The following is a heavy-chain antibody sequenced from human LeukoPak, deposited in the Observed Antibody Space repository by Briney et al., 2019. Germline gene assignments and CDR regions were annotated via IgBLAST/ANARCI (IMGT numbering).Heavy chain of an antibody. J-gene: IGHJ4*02. CDR2: ISSNGGST. CDR1: GFIFSSYS. Sequence: GGSLRLSCAASGFIFSSYSMHWVRQAPGKGLEYVSAISSNGGSTYYANSVKGRFTISRDNSKNTLYLQMGSLRAEDMALYYCARDLIPAVSWGSGYDGLGYWGQGTLVTVSS. D-gene: IGHD5-12*01. V-gene: IGHV3-64*01. CDR3: ARDLIPAVSWGSGYDGLGY.